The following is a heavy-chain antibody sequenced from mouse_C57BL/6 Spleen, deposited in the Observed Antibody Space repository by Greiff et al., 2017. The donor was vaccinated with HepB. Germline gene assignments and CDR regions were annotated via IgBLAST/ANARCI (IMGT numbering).Heavy chain of an antibody. Sequence: VQLQQSGPELVKPGASVKISCKASGYSFTGYYMHWVKQSSEKSLEWIGEINPSTGGTSYNQKFKGKATVTVDKSSSTAYMQLKSLTSEDSAVYYCARPSSVVENAMDYWGQGTSVTVSS. CDR2: INPSTGGT. D-gene: IGHD1-1*01. CDR1: GYSFTGYY. V-gene: IGHV1-43*01. CDR3: ARPSSVVENAMDY. J-gene: IGHJ4*01.